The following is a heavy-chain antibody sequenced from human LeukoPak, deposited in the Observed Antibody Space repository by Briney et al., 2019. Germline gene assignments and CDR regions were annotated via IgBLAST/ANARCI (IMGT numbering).Heavy chain of an antibody. D-gene: IGHD2/OR15-2a*01. CDR2: INSDGSWT. Sequence: PGGSLRLSCAASAIYWMHWVRQAPGKGLVWVSHINSDGSWTSYADSVKGRFTISKDNAKNTVYLQMNNLRAEDTAVYYCVSFYETYWGRGTLVTVSS. V-gene: IGHV3-74*01. CDR1: AIYW. CDR3: VSFYETY. J-gene: IGHJ4*02.